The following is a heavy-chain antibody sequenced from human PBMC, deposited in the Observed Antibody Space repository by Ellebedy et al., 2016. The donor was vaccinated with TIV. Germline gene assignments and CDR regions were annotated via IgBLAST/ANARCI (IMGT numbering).Heavy chain of an antibody. CDR3: AKDGRDYGAYVLGTQFDD. CDR1: GFTFSSYA. V-gene: IGHV3-23*01. J-gene: IGHJ4*02. CDR2: IGGSGGST. Sequence: GESLKISXAASGFTFSSYAMSWVRQAPGKGLEWVSGIGGSGGSTYYADSVKGRFTISRDNSKNTLYLQMNRLRVDDTAVYYCAKDGRDYGAYVLGTQFDDWGQGTLVTVSS. D-gene: IGHD4-17*01.